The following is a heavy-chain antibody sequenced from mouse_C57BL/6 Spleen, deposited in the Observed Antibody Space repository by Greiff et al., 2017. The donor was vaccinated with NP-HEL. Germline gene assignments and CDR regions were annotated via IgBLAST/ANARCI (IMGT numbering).Heavy chain of an antibody. D-gene: IGHD1-1*01. CDR1: GYTFTDYY. CDR3: AREGDYGSSF. Sequence: EVKLMESGPELVKPGASVKISCKASGYTFTDYYMNWVKQSHGKSLEWIGDINPNNGGTSYNQKFKGKATLTVDKSSSTAYMELRSLTSEDSAVYYCAREGDYGSSFWGQGTTLTVSS. J-gene: IGHJ2*01. CDR2: INPNNGGT. V-gene: IGHV1-26*01.